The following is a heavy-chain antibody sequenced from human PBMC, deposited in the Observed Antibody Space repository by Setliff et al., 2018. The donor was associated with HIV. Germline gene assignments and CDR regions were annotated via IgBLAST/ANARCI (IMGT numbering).Heavy chain of an antibody. Sequence: SETLSLTCTVSGGSISSSSYYWGWIRQPPGKGLEWMGTIYYSGTTSYNPSLKSRVAMSVDTSKNQFSLKLNSVTAADTAVYYCAQLTPRTHYFYGMDVWGQGTTVTVSS. CDR3: AQLTPRTHYFYGMDV. J-gene: IGHJ6*02. CDR1: GGSISSSSYY. V-gene: IGHV4-39*07. CDR2: IYYSGTT.